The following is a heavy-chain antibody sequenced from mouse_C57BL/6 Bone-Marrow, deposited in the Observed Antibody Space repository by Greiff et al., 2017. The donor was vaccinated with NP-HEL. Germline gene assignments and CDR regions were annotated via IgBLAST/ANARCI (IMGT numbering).Heavy chain of an antibody. J-gene: IGHJ2*01. CDR1: GFTFSSYA. CDR2: ISDGGSYT. Sequence: DVMLVESGGGLVKPGGSLKLSCAASGFTFSSYAMSWVHQTPETRLEWVATISDGGSYTYYPDNVKGRFTISRDNAKNNLYLQMSHLKSEDTAMYYCARYYFDYWGQGTTLTVSS. CDR3: ARYYFDY. V-gene: IGHV5-4*03.